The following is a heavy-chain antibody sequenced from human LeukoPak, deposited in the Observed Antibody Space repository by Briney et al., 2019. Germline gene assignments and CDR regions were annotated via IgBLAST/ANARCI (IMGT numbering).Heavy chain of an antibody. CDR1: GCTFNTYA. J-gene: IGHJ4*02. CDR2: ISGSGGST. V-gene: IGHV3-23*01. Sequence: GGSLRLSCAASGCTFNTYAMSWVRQAPGKGLEWVSAISGSGGSTYYADSVKGRFTISRDNSKNTLYLQMNSLRAEDTAVYYCAKGAQLWLWTADYFDYWGQGTLVTVSS. CDR3: AKGAQLWLWTADYFDY. D-gene: IGHD5-18*01.